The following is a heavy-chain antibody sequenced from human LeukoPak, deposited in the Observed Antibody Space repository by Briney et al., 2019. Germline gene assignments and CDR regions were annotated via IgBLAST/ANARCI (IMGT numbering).Heavy chain of an antibody. CDR2: VESDGTIT. D-gene: IGHD6-19*01. Sequence: GGSLRLSCAASGFTFSNYWMHWVRQSPGKGLVWVSRVESDGTITSYADSVKGRFTISRDNAKNTLYLQMNSLRVEDTAVYYCVRVMPVAGSDSWGQGTLVTVSS. CDR1: GFTFSNYW. V-gene: IGHV3-74*01. CDR3: VRVMPVAGSDS. J-gene: IGHJ4*02.